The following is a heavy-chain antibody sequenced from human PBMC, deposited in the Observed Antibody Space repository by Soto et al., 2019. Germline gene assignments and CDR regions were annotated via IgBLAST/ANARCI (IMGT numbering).Heavy chain of an antibody. CDR2: ISGTSDSI. CDR3: ARVAVLTAAGTSDY. Sequence: GGSLRLSCAASGFTFSDYYMSWIRQVPGKGLEWVAYISGTSDSIPYADSVKGRFTISRDNAKNSLYLQMNSLRAEDTAVYYCARVAVLTAAGTSDYWGQGTLVTVSS. V-gene: IGHV3-11*06. J-gene: IGHJ4*02. CDR1: GFTFSDYY. D-gene: IGHD6-13*01.